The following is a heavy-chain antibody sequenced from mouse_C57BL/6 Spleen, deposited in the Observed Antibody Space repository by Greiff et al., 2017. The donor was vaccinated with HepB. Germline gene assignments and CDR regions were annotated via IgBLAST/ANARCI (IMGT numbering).Heavy chain of an antibody. Sequence: EVNVVESGGGLVKPGGSLKLSCAASGFTFSSYTMSWVRQTPEKRLEWVATISGGGGNTYYPDSVKGRFTITRDNAKNTLYLQMSSLRSEDTALYYCARQGGDYAWFAYWGQGTLVTVSA. D-gene: IGHD2-4*01. V-gene: IGHV5-9*01. CDR1: GFTFSSYT. J-gene: IGHJ3*01. CDR3: ARQGGDYAWFAY. CDR2: ISGGGGNT.